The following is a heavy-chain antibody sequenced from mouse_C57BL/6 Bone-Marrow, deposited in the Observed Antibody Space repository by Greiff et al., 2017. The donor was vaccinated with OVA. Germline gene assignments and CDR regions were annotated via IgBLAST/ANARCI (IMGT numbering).Heavy chain of an antibody. V-gene: IGHV1-20*01. J-gene: IGHJ4*01. CDR2: INPYNGDT. CDR3: ARDDYDYRYAMDY. D-gene: IGHD2-4*01. Sequence: VQLKQSGPELVKPGDSVKISCKASGYSFTGYFMNWVMQSHGKSLEWIGRINPYNGDTFYNQKFKGKATLTVDKSSSTAYMELRSLTSEDSAVYDCARDDYDYRYAMDYWGQGTSVTVSS. CDR1: GYSFTGYF.